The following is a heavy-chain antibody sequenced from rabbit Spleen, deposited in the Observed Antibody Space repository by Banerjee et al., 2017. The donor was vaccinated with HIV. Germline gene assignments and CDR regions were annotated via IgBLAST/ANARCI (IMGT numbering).Heavy chain of an antibody. Sequence: EQLEESGGGLVKPEGSLTLTCKASGFSFSDRDVMCWVRQAPGKGLEWIACIYVGSGGSTYYASWAKGRFTISRTSSTTVTLRMTSLTAADRATYFCARDLVGVIGWNFYLWGQGTLVTVS. J-gene: IGHJ4*01. CDR1: GFSFSDRDV. CDR3: ARDLVGVIGWNFYL. D-gene: IGHD2-1*01. V-gene: IGHV1S45*01. CDR2: IYVGSGGST.